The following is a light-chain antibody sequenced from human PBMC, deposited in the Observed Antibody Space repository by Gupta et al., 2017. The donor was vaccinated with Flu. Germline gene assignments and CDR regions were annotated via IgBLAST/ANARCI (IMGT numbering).Light chain of an antibody. CDR1: QGISSY. Sequence: DIQLTQSPSFLSASVGDRVTITCRASQGISSYLAWYQQKPGKAPKLLIYAAYTLQSGVPSRFSGSGSGTEFTLTSRSLQNEDFDTYDCQQLNSWTFGQGTKVEIK. CDR2: AAY. J-gene: IGKJ1*01. CDR3: QQLNSWT. V-gene: IGKV1-9*01.